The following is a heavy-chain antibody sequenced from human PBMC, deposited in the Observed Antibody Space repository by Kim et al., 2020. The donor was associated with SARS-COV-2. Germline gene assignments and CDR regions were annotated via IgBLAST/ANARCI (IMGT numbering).Heavy chain of an antibody. CDR1: GGSISSSSYY. Sequence: ETLSLTCTVSGGSISSSSYYWGWIRQPPGKGLEWIGSIYYSGSTYYNPSLKSRVTISVDTSKNQFSLKLSSVTAADTAVYYCARHSRIVVVPAAILAWGQGTLVTVSS. V-gene: IGHV4-39*01. D-gene: IGHD2-2*01. J-gene: IGHJ4*02. CDR2: IYYSGST. CDR3: ARHSRIVVVPAAILA.